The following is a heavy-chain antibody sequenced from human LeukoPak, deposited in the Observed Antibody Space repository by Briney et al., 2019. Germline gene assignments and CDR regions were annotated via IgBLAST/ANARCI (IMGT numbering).Heavy chain of an antibody. Sequence: PRGCPRPSCPASGFTFSGYLMHWGRKASGNGLVWVSRINSDGRATSYADSGKGRCTIFRENTKSTLLLELNSLTTEDPDVYYCARDGSGSCLVDWFDPWGQGTLVIVSS. CDR1: GFTFSGYL. V-gene: IGHV3-74*01. CDR2: INSDGRAT. J-gene: IGHJ5*02. CDR3: ARDGSGSCLVDWFDP. D-gene: IGHD3-10*01.